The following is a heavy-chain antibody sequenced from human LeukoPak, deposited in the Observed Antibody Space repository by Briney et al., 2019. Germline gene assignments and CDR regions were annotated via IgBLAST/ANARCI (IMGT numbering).Heavy chain of an antibody. J-gene: IGHJ4*02. D-gene: IGHD6-19*01. CDR1: GFTFSSYA. CDR2: ISYDGSNK. Sequence: GGSLRLSCAASGFTFSSYAMHWVRQAPGKGLEWVAVISYDGSNKYYADSVKGRFTISRDNSKNTLYLQMNSLRAEDTAVYYCARGSTVAAVPDYWGQGTLVTVFS. V-gene: IGHV3-30-3*01. CDR3: ARGSTVAAVPDY.